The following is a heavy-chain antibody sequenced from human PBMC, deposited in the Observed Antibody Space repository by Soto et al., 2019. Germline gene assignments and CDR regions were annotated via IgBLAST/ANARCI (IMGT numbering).Heavy chain of an antibody. V-gene: IGHV3-73*01. J-gene: IGHJ4*02. CDR2: IRSKTNSYAT. Sequence: GASLRLSCSASGFTFAGSAMHWVRQASGKGLELVGHIRSKTNSYATAYAESVKGRFTISRDDSMNTAYLKMNSLKTEGTAVYFCTRQTDAVQWLVVPTDYNFDYWGQGTLVTVSS. CDR3: TRQTDAVQWLVVPTDYNFDY. CDR1: GFTFAGSA. D-gene: IGHD6-19*01.